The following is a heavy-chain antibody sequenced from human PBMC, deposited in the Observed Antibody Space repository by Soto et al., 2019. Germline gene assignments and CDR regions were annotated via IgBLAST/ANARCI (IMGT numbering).Heavy chain of an antibody. J-gene: IGHJ3*02. CDR3: ARDNQMAARDGGAFDI. CDR2: INPNSGGT. Sequence: ASVKVSCKASGCTFTGYYMHWVRQAPGQGLEWMGWINPNSGGTNYAQKFQGRVTMTRDTSISTAYMELSRLRSDDTAVYYCARDNQMAARDGGAFDIWGQGTMVTVSS. V-gene: IGHV1-2*02. CDR1: GCTFTGYY. D-gene: IGHD6-6*01.